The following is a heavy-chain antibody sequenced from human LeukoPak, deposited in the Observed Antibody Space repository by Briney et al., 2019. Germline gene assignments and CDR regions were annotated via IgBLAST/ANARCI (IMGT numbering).Heavy chain of an antibody. D-gene: IGHD1-26*01. Sequence: PSETLSLTCTVYGGSIKNYYWTWIRQPPGKGLEWIGYIHDSGSTYYNPSLKSRVTISVDTSKNQLSLKLSSLTAADTAVYYCARHEYSGSYYGLSWFDPWGQGTLVTVSS. V-gene: IGHV4-59*08. J-gene: IGHJ5*02. CDR2: IHDSGST. CDR3: ARHEYSGSYYGLSWFDP. CDR1: GGSIKNYY.